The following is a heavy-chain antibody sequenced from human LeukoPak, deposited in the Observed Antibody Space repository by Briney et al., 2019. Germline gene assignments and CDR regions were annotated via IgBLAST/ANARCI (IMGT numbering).Heavy chain of an antibody. J-gene: IGHJ4*02. D-gene: IGHD6-6*01. Sequence: ASVKVSCKASGYTFTGYYMHWVRQAPGQGLEWMGWINPNSGGTNYAQKFQGRVTMTRDTSISTAYMELSRLRSDDTAVYYCARGLLRIAARRGVRFGYWGQGTLVTVSS. V-gene: IGHV1-2*02. CDR3: ARGLLRIAARRGVRFGY. CDR2: INPNSGGT. CDR1: GYTFTGYY.